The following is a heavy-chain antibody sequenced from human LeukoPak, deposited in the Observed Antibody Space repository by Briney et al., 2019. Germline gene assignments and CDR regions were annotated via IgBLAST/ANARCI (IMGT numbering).Heavy chain of an antibody. CDR1: GFTFTNYV. D-gene: IGHD2-2*01. Sequence: GGSLRLSCAASGFTFTNYVMGWVRQAQGKGLEWVSSISGSSSYIHYADSVKGRFTISRDNAKNSLYLQMNSLRAEDTAVYFCARVPIVVVPAADDYFDYWGQGTLVTVSS. V-gene: IGHV3-21*01. CDR2: ISGSSSYI. CDR3: ARVPIVVVPAADDYFDY. J-gene: IGHJ4*02.